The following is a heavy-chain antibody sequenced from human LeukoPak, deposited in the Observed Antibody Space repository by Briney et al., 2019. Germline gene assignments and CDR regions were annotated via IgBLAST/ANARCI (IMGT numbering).Heavy chain of an antibody. V-gene: IGHV4-4*07. Sequence: PSETLSLTCSVSGDSITTYYWTWIRQPAGKGLEWLGRVVHSGNSNYNPSVKSRLSMSVDTSKNQVSLRLTSVTAADTALYYCARVSGYCSGGRCYGGQWFDPWGQGILVTVSS. CDR3: ARVSGYCSGGRCYGGQWFDP. CDR1: GDSITTYY. J-gene: IGHJ5*02. CDR2: VVHSGNS. D-gene: IGHD2-15*01.